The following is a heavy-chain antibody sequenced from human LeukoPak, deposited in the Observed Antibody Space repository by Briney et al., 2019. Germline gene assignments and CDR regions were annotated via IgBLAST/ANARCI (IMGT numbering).Heavy chain of an antibody. V-gene: IGHV3-48*03. CDR2: ISISVSTT. CDR1: GFTFSSYE. Sequence: PGGSLTLSCAASGFTFSSYEMNWVRQAPGQGLGWGSYISISVSTTYYADSVKGRFTISRDNAKNSLYLQINSRRAEDTAVYYCAELGITMIGGVWGKGTTVTISS. CDR3: AELGITMIGGV. J-gene: IGHJ6*04. D-gene: IGHD3-10*02.